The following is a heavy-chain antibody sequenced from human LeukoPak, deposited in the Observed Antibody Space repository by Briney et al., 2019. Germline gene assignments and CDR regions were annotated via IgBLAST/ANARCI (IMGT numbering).Heavy chain of an antibody. J-gene: IGHJ4*02. V-gene: IGHV3-7*01. CDR1: GFTFSSYW. CDR3: ATDTIAAARNSGDY. CDR2: IKQDGSEK. D-gene: IGHD6-13*01. Sequence: GGSLRLSCAASGFTFSSYWMTWVRQAPGKGLEWVATIKQDGSEKYYVHSVKGRFTTSRDNAKSSLYLQMNSLRAEDTAVYYCATDTIAAARNSGDYWGQGTLVTVSS.